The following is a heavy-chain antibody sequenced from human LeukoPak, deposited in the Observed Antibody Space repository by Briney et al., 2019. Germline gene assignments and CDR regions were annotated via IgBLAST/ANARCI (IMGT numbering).Heavy chain of an antibody. V-gene: IGHV4-39*07. D-gene: IGHD5-18*01. J-gene: IGHJ4*02. Sequence: SSETLSLTCAVSGDSISSSPYYWVWIRQPPGKGLEWIGGVFYSGTTYYNPSLKSRVTISVDTSKNQFSLQLRSVTAADTAVYYCARGGYQQTSTFDFWGQGTLVTVSS. CDR3: ARGGYQQTSTFDF. CDR2: VFYSGTT. CDR1: GDSISSSPYY.